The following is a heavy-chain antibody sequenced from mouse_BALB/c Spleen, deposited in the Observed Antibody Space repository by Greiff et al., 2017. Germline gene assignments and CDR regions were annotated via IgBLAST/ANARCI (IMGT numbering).Heavy chain of an antibody. V-gene: IGHV3-2*02. CDR1: GYSITSDYA. CDR3: ARERDRYDGYYFDY. J-gene: IGHJ2*01. D-gene: IGHD2-14*01. CDR2: ISYSGST. Sequence: EVMLVESGPGLVKPSQSLSLTCTVTGYSITSDYAWNWIRQFPGNKLEWMGYISYSGSTSYNPSLKSRISITRDTSKNQFFLQLNSVTTEDTATYYCARERDRYDGYYFDYWGQGTTLTVSS.